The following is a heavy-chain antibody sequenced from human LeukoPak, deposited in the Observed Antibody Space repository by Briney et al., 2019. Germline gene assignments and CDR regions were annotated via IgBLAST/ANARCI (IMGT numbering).Heavy chain of an antibody. Sequence: PGGSLRLSCAASGFTFSSYGMHWVRQAPGKALEWVAFIRYDGSNKYYADSVKGRFTISRDNSKNTLYLQMNSLRAEDTAVYYCAKVGYCSSTSCFDYWGQGTLVTVSS. CDR2: IRYDGSNK. D-gene: IGHD2-2*01. CDR1: GFTFSSYG. V-gene: IGHV3-30*02. CDR3: AKVGYCSSTSCFDY. J-gene: IGHJ4*02.